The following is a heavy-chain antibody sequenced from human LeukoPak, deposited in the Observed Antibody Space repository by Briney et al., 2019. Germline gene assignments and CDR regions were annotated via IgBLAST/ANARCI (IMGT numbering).Heavy chain of an antibody. CDR1: GFTFSNYA. CDR2: IKQDGSEK. D-gene: IGHD3-9*01. Sequence: GGSLRLSCAASGFTFSNYAMSWVRQAPGKGLEWVANIKQDGSEKYYVDSVKGRFTISRDNAKNSLYLQMNSLRAEDTAVYYCARDLRYFDWLPAFDYWGQGTLVTVSS. V-gene: IGHV3-7*01. J-gene: IGHJ4*02. CDR3: ARDLRYFDWLPAFDY.